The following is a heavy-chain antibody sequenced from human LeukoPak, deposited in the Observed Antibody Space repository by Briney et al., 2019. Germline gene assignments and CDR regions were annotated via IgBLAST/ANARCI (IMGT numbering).Heavy chain of an antibody. D-gene: IGHD6-13*01. CDR3: TRGYSSSPLDY. J-gene: IGHJ4*02. CDR2: IYYSGST. Sequence: SETLSLTCTVSGGSISSSSYYWGWIRQPPGKGLEWIGSIYYSGSTYYNPSLKSRVTISVDTSKNQFSLKLSSATAADTAVYYCTRGYSSSPLDYWGQGTLVTVSS. V-gene: IGHV4-39*07. CDR1: GGSISSSSYY.